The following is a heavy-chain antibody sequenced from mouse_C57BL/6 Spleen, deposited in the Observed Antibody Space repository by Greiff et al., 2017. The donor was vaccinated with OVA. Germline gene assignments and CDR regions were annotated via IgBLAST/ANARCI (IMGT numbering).Heavy chain of an antibody. D-gene: IGHD1-1*01. V-gene: IGHV1-64*01. Sequence: QVHVKQPGAELVKPGASVKLSCKASGYTFTSYWMHWVKQRPGQGLEWIGMIHPNSGSTNYNEKFKSKATLTVDKSSSTAYMQLSSLTSEDSAVYYCARVDYGIPFAYWGQGTLVTVSA. CDR2: IHPNSGST. CDR3: ARVDYGIPFAY. CDR1: GYTFTSYW. J-gene: IGHJ3*01.